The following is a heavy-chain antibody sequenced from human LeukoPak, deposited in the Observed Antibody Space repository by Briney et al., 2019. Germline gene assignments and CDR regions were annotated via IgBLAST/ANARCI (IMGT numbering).Heavy chain of an antibody. Sequence: PSQTLSLTCTVSGGSISSGSDYWRWIRQPAGKGLEWIGRIYTSGSTNYNRSRKRRFTISVDTSKNQFSLKLSSVTAADTAVYYCARGVGLTGTTSHWGQGTLVTVSS. CDR2: IYTSGST. J-gene: IGHJ4*02. CDR1: GGSISSGSDY. V-gene: IGHV4-61*02. CDR3: ARGVGLTGTTSH. D-gene: IGHD1-7*01.